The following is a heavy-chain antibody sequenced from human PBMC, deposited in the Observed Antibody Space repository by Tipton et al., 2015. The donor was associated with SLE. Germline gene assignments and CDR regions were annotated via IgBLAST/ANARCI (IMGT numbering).Heavy chain of an antibody. CDR1: GFSFDDFA. CDR3: ARSLPATTDYFDY. J-gene: IGHJ4*02. D-gene: IGHD1-7*01. CDR2: IGWNGGII. V-gene: IGHV3-9*01. Sequence: SLRLSCAASGFSFDDFAMHWVRQDPKKGLEWVSGIGWNGGIIGYGDSVKGRFTVSRDNAKNSLYLQMNSLRAEDTAIYYCARSLPATTDYFDYWGQGTLVTVSS.